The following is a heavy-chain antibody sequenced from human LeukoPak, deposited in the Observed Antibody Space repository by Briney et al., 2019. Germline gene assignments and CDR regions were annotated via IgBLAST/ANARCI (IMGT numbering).Heavy chain of an antibody. CDR3: ARGLGYCTNGVCYRWFDP. CDR1: GGSISSISYY. CDR2: ISYSGST. D-gene: IGHD2-8*01. J-gene: IGHJ5*02. V-gene: IGHV4-39*07. Sequence: PSETLSLTCTVSGGSISSISYYWGWIRRPPGEGLEWIGSISYSGSTYYNPSLKSRVTISVATSKNQLSLKLSSVTAADTAVYYCARGLGYCTNGVCYRWFDPWGQGTLVTVSS.